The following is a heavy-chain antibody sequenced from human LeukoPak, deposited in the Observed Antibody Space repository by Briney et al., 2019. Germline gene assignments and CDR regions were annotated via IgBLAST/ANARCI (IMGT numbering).Heavy chain of an antibody. Sequence: QPGGSLRLSCASSGFTFSSSSMSWVRQAPGKGLEWVSALTGSGGSTYYADSVKGRFTISRDNSKKTLFLQMNSLRGEDPAVYYCAKDLAPAAYWGQGTLVTVSS. V-gene: IGHV3-23*01. D-gene: IGHD2-2*01. CDR1: GFTFSSSS. J-gene: IGHJ4*02. CDR3: AKDLAPAAY. CDR2: LTGSGGST.